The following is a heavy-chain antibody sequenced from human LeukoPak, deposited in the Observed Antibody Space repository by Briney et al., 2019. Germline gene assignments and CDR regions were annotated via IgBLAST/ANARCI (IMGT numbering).Heavy chain of an antibody. V-gene: IGHV3-23*01. D-gene: IGHD3-10*01. Sequence: AGGSLRLSCAASGFTFSSYWMSWVRQAPGKGLEWVSGISGSGDSTFSADSVKGRFTVSRNNSKNTLYLQMNSLRAEDTAVYYCAKDPFASLGSGQLFQFYYFRDVWGKGTTVSVSS. CDR3: AKDPFASLGSGQLFQFYYFRDV. J-gene: IGHJ6*03. CDR1: GFTFSSYW. CDR2: ISGSGDST.